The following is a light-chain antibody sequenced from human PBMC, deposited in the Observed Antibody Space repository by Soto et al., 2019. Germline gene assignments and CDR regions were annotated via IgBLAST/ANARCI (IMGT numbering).Light chain of an antibody. CDR2: DVS. J-gene: IGLJ1*01. Sequence: QSALTQPRSVSGSPGQSVTISCTGTSSDVCGYDYVSWYQQHPGKVPKLMIYDVSKRPSGVPDRFSGSKSGNTASLTISGLQAEDEADYYCCSYAGSYTHVFGSGTMLTVL. CDR1: SSDVCGYDY. V-gene: IGLV2-11*01. CDR3: CSYAGSYTHV.